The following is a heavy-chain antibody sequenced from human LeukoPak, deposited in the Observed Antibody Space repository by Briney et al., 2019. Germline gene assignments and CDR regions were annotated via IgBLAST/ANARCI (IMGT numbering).Heavy chain of an antibody. J-gene: IGHJ4*02. D-gene: IGHD3-16*01. CDR1: GFTFSNYA. Sequence: GGSLRLSCVASGFTFSNYATSWVRQAPGKGLEWVSAISGSGGSTYYADSVKGRLTISKDNSKNTLYLQMNNLRAEDTAVYYCAKDIGDAYRFFDYWGLGTLVTVSS. CDR3: AKDIGDAYRFFDY. CDR2: ISGSGGST. V-gene: IGHV3-23*01.